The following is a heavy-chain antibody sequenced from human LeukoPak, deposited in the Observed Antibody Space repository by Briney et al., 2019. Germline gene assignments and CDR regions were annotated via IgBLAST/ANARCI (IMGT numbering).Heavy chain of an antibody. D-gene: IGHD3-10*01. CDR1: GGSISSGSYY. V-gene: IGHV4-61*01. J-gene: IGHJ4*02. CDR3: ARAMVRGVMDLAY. CDR2: IYDSGST. Sequence: SETLSLTCTVSGGSISSGSYYWSWIRQPPGKGLEWIGYIYDSGSTNYNPSLKSRVTISVDTSKNQFSLKLNSVTAADTAVYYCARAMVRGVMDLAYWGQGTLVTVSS.